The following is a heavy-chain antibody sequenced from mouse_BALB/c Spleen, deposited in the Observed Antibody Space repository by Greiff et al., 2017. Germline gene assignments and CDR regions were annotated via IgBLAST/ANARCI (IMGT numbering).Heavy chain of an antibody. J-gene: IGHJ4*01. CDR2: INSNGGST. V-gene: IGHV5-6-2*01. Sequence: EVHLVESGGGLVKLGGSLKLSCAASGFTFSSYYMSWVRQTPEKRLELVAAINSNGGSTYYPDTVKGRFTISRDNAKNTLYLQMSSLKSEDTALYYCAASMDYWGQGTSVTVSS. CDR3: AASMDY. CDR1: GFTFSSYY.